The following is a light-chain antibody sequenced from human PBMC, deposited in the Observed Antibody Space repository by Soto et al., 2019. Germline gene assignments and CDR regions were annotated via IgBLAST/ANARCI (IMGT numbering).Light chain of an antibody. Sequence: EILMTQSPATLSASPGGRATLSCRASQSVSINLAWYQQKPGQAPRLLIYGASTRATGIPARISGSGSGTEFTLTITSLQSEDFAVYYCQQYNKWRTFGQGTKVDIK. V-gene: IGKV3-15*01. CDR3: QQYNKWRT. CDR2: GAS. J-gene: IGKJ1*01. CDR1: QSVSIN.